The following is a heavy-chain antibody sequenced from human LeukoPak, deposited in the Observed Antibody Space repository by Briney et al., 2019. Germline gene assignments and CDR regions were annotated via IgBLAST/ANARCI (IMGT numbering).Heavy chain of an antibody. CDR2: IYHSGST. J-gene: IGHJ4*02. V-gene: IGHV4-38-2*01. D-gene: IGHD3-16*02. CDR1: GYSISSGYY. Sequence: SETLSLTCAVSGYSISSGYYWGWIRQPPGKGLEGIGSIYHSGSTYYNPSLKSRVPISVDTPKNQFSLKLSSVTAADTAVYYCARAPGRYRTLFDYWGQGTLVTVSS. CDR3: ARAPGRYRTLFDY.